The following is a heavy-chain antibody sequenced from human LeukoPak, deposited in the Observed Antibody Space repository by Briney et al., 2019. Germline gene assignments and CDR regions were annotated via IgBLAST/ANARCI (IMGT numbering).Heavy chain of an antibody. CDR1: GGSISSGGYY. CDR2: IYYSGST. J-gene: IGHJ3*02. D-gene: IGHD4-17*01. CDR3: ARKNGDYDAFDI. V-gene: IGHV4-31*03. Sequence: SETLSLTCTVSGGSISSGGYYWSWIRQHPGKGLEWIGYIYYSGSTYYNPSLKSRVTISVDTSKNQFSLKLSSVTAADTAVYYCARKNGDYDAFDIWGQGTMVTVSS.